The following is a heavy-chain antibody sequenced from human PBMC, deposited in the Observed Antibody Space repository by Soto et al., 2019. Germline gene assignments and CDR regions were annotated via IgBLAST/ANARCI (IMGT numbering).Heavy chain of an antibody. CDR2: MNPYTGET. V-gene: IGHV1-8*01. J-gene: IGHJ4*02. CDR3: VRQAGGASTPGDDY. Sequence: QVQLVQSGAEVRKPGASVRVSCKASGYAFDAFDIHWVRQATGQGLELMGWMNPYTGETAYTQTFRGRVSMTRDTSVSTAYMELTSLTSEDSAIYFGVRQAGGASTPGDDYWGQGTLVTVSS. CDR1: GYAFDAFD. D-gene: IGHD2-15*01.